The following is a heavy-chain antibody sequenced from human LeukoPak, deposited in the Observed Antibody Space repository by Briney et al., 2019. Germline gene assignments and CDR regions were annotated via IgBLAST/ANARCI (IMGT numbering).Heavy chain of an antibody. CDR1: GGSMSPYH. Sequence: SETLSLTCTVSGGSMSPYHWGWIRRPPGKGLEWTGYIYYSGSTNYNPSLKSRVTISVDTSKNQFSLRLSSVTAADTAIYYCARAVSGRFDYWGQGTLVTVSS. CDR2: IYYSGST. D-gene: IGHD6-19*01. CDR3: ARAVSGRFDY. J-gene: IGHJ4*02. V-gene: IGHV4-59*08.